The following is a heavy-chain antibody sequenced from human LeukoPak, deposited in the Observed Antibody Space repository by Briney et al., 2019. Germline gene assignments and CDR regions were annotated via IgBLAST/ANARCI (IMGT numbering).Heavy chain of an antibody. CDR3: AKDAYNWNDVDAFDI. V-gene: IGHV3-7*03. CDR1: GFTFSSYW. CDR2: IKQDGSEK. D-gene: IGHD1-20*01. J-gene: IGHJ3*02. Sequence: GGSLRLSCAASGFTFSSYWMSWVRQAPGKGLEWVANIKQDGSEKYYVDSVKGRFTISRDKAKNSLYLQMNSLRAEDTAVYYCAKDAYNWNDVDAFDIWGQGTMVTVSS.